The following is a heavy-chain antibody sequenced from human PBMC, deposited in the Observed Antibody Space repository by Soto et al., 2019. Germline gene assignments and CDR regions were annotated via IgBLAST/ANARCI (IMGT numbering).Heavy chain of an antibody. CDR3: ARHIHNQGFEYYFDS. CDR2: IDYSGNI. CDR1: GGSITSSGSA. D-gene: IGHD1-1*01. J-gene: IGHJ4*02. V-gene: IGHV4-39*01. Sequence: SETLSLTCNASGGSITSSGSAWGWIRQSPGKGLEWIGTIDYSGNIYYIPSLKSRITISVDTSKNQISLKLSSVTAADSAVYYCARHIHNQGFEYYFDSWGQGTLVTVSS.